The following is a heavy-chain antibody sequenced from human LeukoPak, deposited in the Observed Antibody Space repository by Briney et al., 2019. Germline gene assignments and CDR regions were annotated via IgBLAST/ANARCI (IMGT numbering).Heavy chain of an antibody. D-gene: IGHD3-3*02. Sequence: SETLSLTCTVSGDSIRGYYWSWIRQSPEKGLEWIGTIYSSGGTLYNPSLQSRVTMSLDRSKSQFSLKLSSVTAAGMAVYYCAQFAFAGATGCSSLDPGGPGALITVSS. CDR2: IYSSGGT. J-gene: IGHJ5*02. V-gene: IGHV4-4*09. CDR1: GDSIRGYY. CDR3: AQFAFAGATGCSSLDP.